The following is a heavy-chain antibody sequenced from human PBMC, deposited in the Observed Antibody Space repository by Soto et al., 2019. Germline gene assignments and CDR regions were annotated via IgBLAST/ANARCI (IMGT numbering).Heavy chain of an antibody. CDR2: ISYDGSNK. CDR1: GFIFSSYA. CDR3: ARTGLLHGMDV. Sequence: QVQLVESGGGVVQPGRSLRLSCAASGFIFSSYAMHWVRQAPGKGLEWVAVISYDGSNKYYADSVKGRFTISRDNSKNTLYLQMNSLRAEDTAVYYCARTGLLHGMDVWGQGTTVTASS. D-gene: IGHD2-15*01. J-gene: IGHJ6*02. V-gene: IGHV3-30-3*01.